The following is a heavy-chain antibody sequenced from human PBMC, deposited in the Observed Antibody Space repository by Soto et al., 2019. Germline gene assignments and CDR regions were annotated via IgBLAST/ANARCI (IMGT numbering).Heavy chain of an antibody. V-gene: IGHV4-39*01. D-gene: IGHD2-15*01. Sequence: QLQLQESGPGLVKSSETLSLTCTVSGASITSNRYYWGWIRQPPGKGLEWIGSIFYSGDSYYNPSLKSRLTISLDTSKNQFSLKLTSVTAADTAVYYCVPYCSGGSCRTAFDYWGQGTLVTVSS. CDR2: IFYSGDS. CDR3: VPYCSGGSCRTAFDY. J-gene: IGHJ4*02. CDR1: GASITSNRYY.